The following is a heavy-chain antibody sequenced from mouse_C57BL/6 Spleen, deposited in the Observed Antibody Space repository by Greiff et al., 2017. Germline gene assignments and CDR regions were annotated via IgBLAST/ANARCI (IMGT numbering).Heavy chain of an antibody. D-gene: IGHD4-1*01. CDR2: INYDGSST. Sequence: EVKLVESEGGLVQPGSSMKLSCTASGFTFSDYYMAWVRQVPEKGLEWVANINYDGSSTYYLASLQSRFIISRDNATNILYLQLSSLKSEDTAKDKGVSDGTGTEAMDYWGQGTSVTVSS. CDR3: VSDGTGTEAMDY. CDR1: GFTFSDYY. J-gene: IGHJ4*01. V-gene: IGHV5-16*01.